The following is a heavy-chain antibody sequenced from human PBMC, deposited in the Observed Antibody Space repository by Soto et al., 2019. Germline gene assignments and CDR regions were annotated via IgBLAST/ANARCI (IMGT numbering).Heavy chain of an antibody. D-gene: IGHD2-2*02. V-gene: IGHV1-2*06. J-gene: IGHJ6*02. CDR3: ARSLTEGYCTITGCYTRPLYGMDV. Sequence: QEQLVQSGAEVKKPGASVKVSCKASGYTFSGYYIHWLRQAPGQGLEWMGRINPNSGGTNYAQKFQGRVTVTRDTPTSTAYMELSRLTSDDTAVYYCARSLTEGYCTITGCYTRPLYGMDVWGQGTTVTVSS. CDR1: GYTFSGYY. CDR2: INPNSGGT.